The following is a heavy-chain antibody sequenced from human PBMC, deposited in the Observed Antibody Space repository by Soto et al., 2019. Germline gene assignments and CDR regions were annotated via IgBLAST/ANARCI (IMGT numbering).Heavy chain of an antibody. CDR1: GGTFSSYA. D-gene: IGHD2-21*02. CDR3: ARAGGKAHTVLPAYCGGDCYTYYYYGMYV. CDR2: IIPIFGTA. Sequence: QVQLVQSGAEVKKPGSSVKVSCKASGGTFSSYAISWVRQAPGQGLEWMGGIIPIFGTANYAQKFQGRVTITADKSTSTAYMELSSLRSEVTAVYYCARAGGKAHTVLPAYCGGDCYTYYYYGMYVWGQGTTVTVS. J-gene: IGHJ6*02. V-gene: IGHV1-69*06.